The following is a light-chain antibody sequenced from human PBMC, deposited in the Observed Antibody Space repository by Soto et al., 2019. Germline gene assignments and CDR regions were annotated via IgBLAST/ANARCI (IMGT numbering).Light chain of an antibody. Sequence: QPVLTQSSSASASLGSSVNLTCILSSGHNTYIIAWHQQQPGKAPRFLMTLDRSGSHNRGSGVPDRFSGSSSGADRYLTISNLQVEDEGDYYCETWYSNTHKVFGGGTKVTVL. CDR2: LDRSGSH. J-gene: IGLJ3*02. CDR1: SGHNTYI. CDR3: ETWYSNTHKV. V-gene: IGLV4-60*02.